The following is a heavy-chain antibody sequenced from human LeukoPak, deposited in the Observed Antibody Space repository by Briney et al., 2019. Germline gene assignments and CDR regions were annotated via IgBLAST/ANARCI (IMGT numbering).Heavy chain of an antibody. Sequence: PGGSLRLSCAAPGFTFSSYGMHWVRQAPGKGLEWVAVISYDGSNKYYADSVKGRFTISRDNSKNTLYLQMNSLRAEDTAVYYCVKIGAAAATRYYFDYWGQGTLVTVSS. CDR3: VKIGAAAATRYYFDY. CDR1: GFTFSSYG. J-gene: IGHJ4*02. V-gene: IGHV3-30*18. CDR2: ISYDGSNK. D-gene: IGHD6-13*01.